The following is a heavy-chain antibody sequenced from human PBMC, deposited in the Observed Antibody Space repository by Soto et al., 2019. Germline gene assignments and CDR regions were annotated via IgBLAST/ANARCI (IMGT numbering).Heavy chain of an antibody. CDR3: ARDGPPTPFDY. J-gene: IGHJ4*02. Sequence: SVKVSCKASGGTFSSYTISWVRQAPGQGLEWMGRIIPILGIANYAQKFQGRVTITADKSTSTAYMELSSLRSEDTAVYYCARDGPPTPFDYWGQGTLVTVSS. CDR1: GGTFSSYT. CDR2: IIPILGIA. V-gene: IGHV1-69*04. D-gene: IGHD4-17*01.